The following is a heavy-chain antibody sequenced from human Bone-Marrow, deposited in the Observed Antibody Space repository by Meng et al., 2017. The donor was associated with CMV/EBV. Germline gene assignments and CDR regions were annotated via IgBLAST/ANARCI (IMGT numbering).Heavy chain of an antibody. CDR3: ARGLPTTVRTGGGMDV. V-gene: IGHV4-34*01. CDR2: INHRASP. CDR1: GGSFSNYY. D-gene: IGHD4-11*01. J-gene: IGHJ6*02. Sequence: ESLKISCAVYGGSFSNYYWSWIRQSPGKGLEWIGEINHRASPNYNPSLKSRVTISGDTSKNQFSLRLTSVTAADTAVYYCARGLPTTVRTGGGMDVWGQGTTVTVSS.